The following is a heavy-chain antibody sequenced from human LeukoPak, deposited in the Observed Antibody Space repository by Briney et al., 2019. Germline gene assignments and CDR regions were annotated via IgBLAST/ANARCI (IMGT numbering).Heavy chain of an antibody. CDR1: GGSIRSYY. CDR3: ARTGSTVTMLYPFDH. Sequence: SETLSLTCTVSGGSIRSYYWSWIRQPPGKGLEWIGYIYYSGSTNYNPSLKSRVSISVDTSKNQFSLKLSSVTAADTAVYYCARTGSTVTMLYPFDHWGQGALVTVSS. J-gene: IGHJ4*02. CDR2: IYYSGST. V-gene: IGHV4-59*01. D-gene: IGHD4-17*01.